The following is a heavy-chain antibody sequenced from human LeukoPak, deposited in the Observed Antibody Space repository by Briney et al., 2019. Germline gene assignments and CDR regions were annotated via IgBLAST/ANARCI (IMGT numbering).Heavy chain of an antibody. CDR3: ARQWSGSIAVARGAFDI. J-gene: IGHJ3*02. V-gene: IGHV4-59*04. CDR2: IYYSGST. CDR1: GGSISSLY. D-gene: IGHD6-19*01. Sequence: SETLTLTCSVSGGSISSLYWSWIRQPPGKGLEWIGNIYYSGSTYYNPSLKSRVTISVDTSKNQFSLKLSSVTAADTAVYYCARQWSGSIAVARGAFDIWGHGKTGTVSS.